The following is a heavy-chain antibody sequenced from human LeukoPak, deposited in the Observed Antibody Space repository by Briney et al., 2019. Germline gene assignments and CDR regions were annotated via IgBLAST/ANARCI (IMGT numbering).Heavy chain of an antibody. D-gene: IGHD3-10*01. Sequence: TSETLSLTCTVSGGSISSSYWSWIRQPPGKGLEWIGYIYYSGNTNYNPSLKSRVTISVDTSKNQFSLKLTSVTAADTAVYYCARDSGTTGEVKFDPWGQGTLVTVSS. J-gene: IGHJ5*02. CDR3: ARDSGTTGEVKFDP. V-gene: IGHV4-59*01. CDR1: GGSISSSY. CDR2: IYYSGNT.